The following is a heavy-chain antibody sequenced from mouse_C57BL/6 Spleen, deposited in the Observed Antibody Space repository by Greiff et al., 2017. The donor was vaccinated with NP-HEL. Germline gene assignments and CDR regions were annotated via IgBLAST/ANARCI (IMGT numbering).Heavy chain of an antibody. V-gene: IGHV5-17*01. J-gene: IGHJ2*01. Sequence: EVKLVESGGGLVKPGGSLKLSCAASGFTFSDYGMHWVRQAPGKGLEWVAYISSGSSTIYYADTVKGRFTISRDNATNTLFLQMTSLRSEDTAMYYCARPPFDYWGQGTTLTVSS. CDR3: ARPPFDY. CDR1: GFTFSDYG. CDR2: ISSGSSTI.